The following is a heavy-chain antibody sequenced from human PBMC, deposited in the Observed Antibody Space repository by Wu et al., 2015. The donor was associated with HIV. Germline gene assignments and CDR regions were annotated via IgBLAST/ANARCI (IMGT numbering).Heavy chain of an antibody. Sequence: QVQLVQSGAEVKKPGASVKVSCKASGYTFTSYYMHWVRQAPGQGLEWMGIINPSGGSTSYAQKFQGRVTMTRDTSTSTVYMELSSLRSEDTAVYYCARVGNYYDSSGAFDIWGQGTMVTVSS. D-gene: IGHD3-22*01. CDR2: INPSGGST. V-gene: IGHV1-46*03. CDR1: GYTFTSYY. CDR3: ARVGNYYDSSGAFDI. J-gene: IGHJ3*02.